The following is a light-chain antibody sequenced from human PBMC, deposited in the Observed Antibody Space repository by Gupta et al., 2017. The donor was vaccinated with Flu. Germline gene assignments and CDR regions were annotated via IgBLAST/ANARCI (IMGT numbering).Light chain of an antibody. CDR2: RVS. Sequence: DVVMTQSPLSLPVTLGQPASISCRSSQSLVHSNGNTYLTWFQQRPGQSPRRLIYRVSNRDSGVPDRFSGSVSGTDFTLKISRVEAEDVGVYYCMQGTHWPTFGQGTKVEIK. J-gene: IGKJ1*01. CDR3: MQGTHWPT. V-gene: IGKV2-30*02. CDR1: QSLVHSNGNTY.